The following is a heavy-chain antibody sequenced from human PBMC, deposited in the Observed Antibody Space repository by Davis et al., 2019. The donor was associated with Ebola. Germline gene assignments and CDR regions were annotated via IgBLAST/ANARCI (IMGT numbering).Heavy chain of an antibody. CDR2: INQDGSDQ. V-gene: IGHV3-7*01. D-gene: IGHD5-18*01. J-gene: IGHJ6*03. CDR3: AREKDTEMLKDYYYMDV. CDR1: GFTFSSYW. Sequence: GESLKISCAASGFTFSSYWMIWVRHAPGKGLEWVANINQDGSDQYYMDSVKGRFTISRDNARNSLYLQMNSLRAEDTAVYYCAREKDTEMLKDYYYMDVWGKGTTVTVSS.